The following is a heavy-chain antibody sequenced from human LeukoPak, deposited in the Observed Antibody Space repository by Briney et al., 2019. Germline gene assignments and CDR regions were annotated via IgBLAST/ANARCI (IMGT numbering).Heavy chain of an antibody. D-gene: IGHD3-10*01. V-gene: IGHV4-4*02. J-gene: IGHJ4*02. Sequence: SETLSLTCAVSGGSISSSNWWSWVRQPPGKGLEWIGSIYHSGSTYYNPSLKSRVTISVDTSKNQFSLKLSSVTAADTAVYYCARDREYYYGSGSPWVYWGQGTLVTVSS. CDR3: ARDREYYYGSGSPWVY. CDR1: GGSISSSNW. CDR2: IYHSGST.